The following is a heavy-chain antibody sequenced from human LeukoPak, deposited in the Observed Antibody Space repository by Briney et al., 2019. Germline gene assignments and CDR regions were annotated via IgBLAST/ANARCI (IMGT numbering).Heavy chain of an antibody. CDR3: ARGYSSSWRTIDY. J-gene: IGHJ4*02. CDR2: ISHSGST. Sequence: PSETLSLTCAVYGGSFSGYYWSWIRQPPGKGLEWIGEISHSGSTNYNPSLKSRVTISVDTSKNQFSLKLSSVTAADTAVYYCARGYSSSWRTIDYWGQGTLVTVSS. V-gene: IGHV4-34*01. CDR1: GGSFSGYY. D-gene: IGHD6-13*01.